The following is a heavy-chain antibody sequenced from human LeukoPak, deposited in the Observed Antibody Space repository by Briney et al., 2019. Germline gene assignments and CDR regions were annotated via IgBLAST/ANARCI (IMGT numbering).Heavy chain of an antibody. J-gene: IGHJ3*02. CDR2: IYYSGST. CDR3: ARRTYYYDSSGYYDAFDI. D-gene: IGHD3-22*01. CDR1: GGSISSGDYY. Sequence: PSETLSLTCTVSGGSISSGDYYWSWIRQPPGKGLEWIGYIYYSGSTYYNPSLKSRVTISVDTSKNQFSLKLSSVTAADTAVYYCARRTYYYDSSGYYDAFDIWGQGTMVTVSS. V-gene: IGHV4-30-4*01.